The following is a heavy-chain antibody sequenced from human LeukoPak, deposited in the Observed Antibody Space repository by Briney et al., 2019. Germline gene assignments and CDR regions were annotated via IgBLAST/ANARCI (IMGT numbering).Heavy chain of an antibody. D-gene: IGHD3-16*01. CDR1: GGSISSSNW. Sequence: PSGTLSLTCAVSGGSISSSNWWSWVRQPPGKGLEWIGEIYHSGSTNYNPSLKSRVTISVDKSKNQFSLKMSSVTAADTAVYYCAKATFDRVWYFQHWGQGTLVTVSS. V-gene: IGHV4-4*02. CDR3: AKATFDRVWYFQH. J-gene: IGHJ1*01. CDR2: IYHSGST.